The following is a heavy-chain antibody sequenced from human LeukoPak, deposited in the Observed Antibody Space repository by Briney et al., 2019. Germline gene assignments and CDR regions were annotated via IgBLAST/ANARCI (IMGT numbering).Heavy chain of an antibody. J-gene: IGHJ3*02. Sequence: PSETLSLTCTVSGGSISSYYWSWIRQPPGKGLEWIGYTYYSGSTNYNPSFKSRVTISVDTSKNQFSLKLSSVTAADTAVYYCARVQADAFDIWGQGTMVTVSS. CDR3: ARVQADAFDI. CDR1: GGSISSYY. CDR2: TYYSGST. V-gene: IGHV4-59*01.